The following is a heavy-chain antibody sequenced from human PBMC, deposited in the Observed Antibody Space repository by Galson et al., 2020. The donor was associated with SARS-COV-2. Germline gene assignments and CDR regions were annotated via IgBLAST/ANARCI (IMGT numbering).Heavy chain of an antibody. CDR2: ISSNGGTL. D-gene: IGHD2-2*01. J-gene: IGHJ5*02. CDR1: GFIFSDYA. V-gene: IGHV3-64D*06. Sequence: GESLKISCSASGFIFSDYAMHWVRQAPGKGLKYVSAISSNGGTLFYADSVNGRFTMSRDNSRNMFYLQMTALRPEDTAFYYCLSYSSTRQNHWGQGTLGTVSS. CDR3: LSYSSTRQNH.